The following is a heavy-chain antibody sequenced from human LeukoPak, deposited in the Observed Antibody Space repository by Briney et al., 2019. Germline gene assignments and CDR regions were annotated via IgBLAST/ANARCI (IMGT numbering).Heavy chain of an antibody. Sequence: PGGSLRLSCAASGFTFSSYAMSWVRQAPGKGLEWVSAISGSGGSTYYADSVKGRFTISRDNSKNTLYLQMNSLRAEDTAVYCCAKGSQQQPLWESSFDYWGQGTLVTVSS. D-gene: IGHD6-13*01. CDR2: ISGSGGST. CDR1: GFTFSSYA. J-gene: IGHJ4*02. CDR3: AKGSQQQPLWESSFDY. V-gene: IGHV3-23*01.